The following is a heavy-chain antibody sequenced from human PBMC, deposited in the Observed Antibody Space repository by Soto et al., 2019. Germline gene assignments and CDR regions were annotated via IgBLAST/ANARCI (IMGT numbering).Heavy chain of an antibody. V-gene: IGHV4-59*01. J-gene: IGHJ4*02. CDR2: IYFSGST. Sequence: QVHLQESGPGLVKPSETLSLTCTVSGGSIGGYYWNWIRQPPGKGLEWLGYIYFSGSTHYNPSLKTRLTISVDTSKKQFSLNLRSVTAADPAVYYCARQEAVAGTPFDSWGQATLVSVSS. CDR1: GGSIGGYY. D-gene: IGHD6-19*01. CDR3: ARQEAVAGTPFDS.